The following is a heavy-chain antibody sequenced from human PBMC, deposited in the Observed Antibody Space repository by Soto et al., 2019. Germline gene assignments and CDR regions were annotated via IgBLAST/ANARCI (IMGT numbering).Heavy chain of an antibody. D-gene: IGHD4-4*01. Sequence: VLLLQSGSEVKKPGSSVKVSCKASGDAFQSYAIHWVRQAPGQGLEYMGRLIPSYDGTKYAQKLQGRLTVTADMYTSTVYMELSSRRSEDRAVYYCAGDPTNDYSDDTFDYWGKGTKVIVSS. J-gene: IGHJ4*02. V-gene: IGHV1-69*06. CDR3: AGDPTNDYSDDTFDY. CDR1: GDAFQSYA. CDR2: LIPSYDGT.